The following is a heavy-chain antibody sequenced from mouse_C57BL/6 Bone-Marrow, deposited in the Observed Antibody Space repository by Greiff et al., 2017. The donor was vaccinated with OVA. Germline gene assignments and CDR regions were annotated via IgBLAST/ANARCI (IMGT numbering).Heavy chain of an antibody. CDR1: GFNIKDDY. V-gene: IGHV14-4*01. Sequence: VQLQQPGAELVRPGASVKLSCTASGFNIKDDYMHWVKQRPEQGLEWIGWIDPENGDTEYASKFQGKATITADTSSNTAYLQLSSLTSEDTAVYYCTSQGAWFAYWGQGTLVTVSA. CDR3: TSQGAWFAY. CDR2: IDPENGDT. J-gene: IGHJ3*01.